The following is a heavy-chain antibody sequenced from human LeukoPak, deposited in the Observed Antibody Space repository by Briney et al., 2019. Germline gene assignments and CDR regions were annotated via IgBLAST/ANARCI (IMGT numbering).Heavy chain of an antibody. V-gene: IGHV1-69*04. CDR2: IIPIFGIA. D-gene: IGHD6-19*01. Sequence: SVKVSCKASGGTFSSYAISWARQAPGQGLEWMGRIIPIFGIANYAQKFQGRVTITAHKSTSTAHMALSSLRSDDTAVYYCARGFSGSGTSGSSHFHYGRQSPVVTV. CDR3: ARGFSGSGTSGSSHFHY. CDR1: GGTFSSYA. J-gene: IGHJ4*02.